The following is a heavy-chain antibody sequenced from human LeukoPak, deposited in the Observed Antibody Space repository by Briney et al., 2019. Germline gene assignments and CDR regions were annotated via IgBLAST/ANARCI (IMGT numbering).Heavy chain of an antibody. Sequence: PGGSLRVSCAASGFTFSSYAMSGVGQAPGRGPDWVSTISGSGGNTYYADSVKGRFTISRDNSKNTLWLQMNSLRAEDTALYYCAKGSLGSWYFFDYWGQGTLVTVSS. V-gene: IGHV3-23*01. CDR1: GFTFSSYA. J-gene: IGHJ4*02. CDR2: ISGSGGNT. CDR3: AKGSLGSWYFFDY. D-gene: IGHD6-13*01.